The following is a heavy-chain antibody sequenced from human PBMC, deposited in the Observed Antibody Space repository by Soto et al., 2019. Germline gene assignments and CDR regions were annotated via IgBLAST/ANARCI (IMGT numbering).Heavy chain of an antibody. D-gene: IGHD2-15*01. J-gene: IGHJ4*02. CDR3: AKGYCSGGSCPDGDY. CDR1: GFTFSSYA. Sequence: EVQLLESGGGLVQPGGSLRLSCAASGFTFSSYAMSWVRQAPGKGLEWVSAISGRGGSTYYADSVKGRFTISRDNSKNTLYLQMNSLRAEDTAVYYCAKGYCSGGSCPDGDYWGQGTLVTVSS. CDR2: ISGRGGST. V-gene: IGHV3-23*01.